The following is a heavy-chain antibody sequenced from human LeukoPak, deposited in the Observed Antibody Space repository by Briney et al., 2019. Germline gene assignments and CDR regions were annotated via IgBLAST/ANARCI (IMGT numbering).Heavy chain of an antibody. D-gene: IGHD2/OR15-2a*01. CDR1: GGTFSNDA. V-gene: IGHV1-69*04. CDR3: TVNCKDS. Sequence: GASVKVSCKASGGTFSNDAISWVRQAPGQGLEWMGRVIPTLGIALYAQRFKGRVTITADKSTSTAYMELSSLTFFCARDLVCTVNCKDSWGQGALVTVSS. CDR2: VIPTLGIA. J-gene: IGHJ5*01.